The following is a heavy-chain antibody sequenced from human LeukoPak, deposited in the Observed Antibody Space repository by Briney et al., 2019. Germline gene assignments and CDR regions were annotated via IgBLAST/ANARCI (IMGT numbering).Heavy chain of an antibody. D-gene: IGHD4-23*01. V-gene: IGHV4-31*03. CDR3: ARHYGGNSFDY. CDR2: IYYSGST. J-gene: IGHJ4*02. CDR1: GGSISSGGYY. Sequence: PSETLSLTCTVSGGSISSGGYYWSWIRQHPGKGLEWIGYIYYSGSTYYNPSLKSRVTISGDTSKNQFSLKLSSVTAADTAVYYCARHYGGNSFDYWGQGTLVTVSS.